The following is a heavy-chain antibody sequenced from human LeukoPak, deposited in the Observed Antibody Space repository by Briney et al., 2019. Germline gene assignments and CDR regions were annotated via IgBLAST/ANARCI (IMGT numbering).Heavy chain of an antibody. D-gene: IGHD4-11*01. J-gene: IGHJ4*02. V-gene: IGHV1-2*06. CDR2: INPNSGGT. Sequence: GASVKVSCKASGYTFTGYYMHWVRQAPGQGLEWMGRINPNSGGTNYAQKFQGRVTMTRDTSISTAYMELSRLRSDDTAVYYCASVDPYSNYDGGFDYWGQGTLATVSS. CDR3: ASVDPYSNYDGGFDY. CDR1: GYTFTGYY.